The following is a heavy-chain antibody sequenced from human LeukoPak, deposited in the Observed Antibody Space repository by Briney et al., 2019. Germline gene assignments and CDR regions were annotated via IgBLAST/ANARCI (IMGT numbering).Heavy chain of an antibody. Sequence: ASVKVSCKASGYTFTGYYIHWVRQAPGQGLEWMGWINPNSGGTNYAQKFQGRVTMTRDTSISTAYMELSRLRSDDTAVYYFSGYCSGGSCYSGEYWGQGTLVTVSS. CDR3: SGYCSGGSCYSGEY. V-gene: IGHV1-2*02. CDR1: GYTFTGYY. D-gene: IGHD2-15*01. CDR2: INPNSGGT. J-gene: IGHJ4*02.